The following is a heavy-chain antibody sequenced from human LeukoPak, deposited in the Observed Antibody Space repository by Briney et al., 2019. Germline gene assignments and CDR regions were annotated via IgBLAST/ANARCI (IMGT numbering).Heavy chain of an antibody. D-gene: IGHD3-10*01. Sequence: EASVKVSCKASGFTFTGYYMHWVRQAPGQGLEWMAWINPNSGGTNYAQKFQGRVTMTRDTSISTAYMELSRLRSDDTAVYYCASLGSTYYYGSGSPGTWGQGTLVTVSS. CDR3: ASLGSTYYYGSGSPGT. J-gene: IGHJ5*02. CDR1: GFTFTGYY. CDR2: INPNSGGT. V-gene: IGHV1-2*02.